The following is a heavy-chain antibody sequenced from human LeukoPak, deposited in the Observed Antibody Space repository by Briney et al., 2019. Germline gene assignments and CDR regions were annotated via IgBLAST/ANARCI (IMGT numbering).Heavy chain of an antibody. J-gene: IGHJ6*03. CDR2: IYYSGST. D-gene: IGHD2-8*01. Sequence: PSETLSLTCTVSGGSISSHYWSWIRQPPGKGLEWIGYIYYSGSTNYNPSLKSRVTISVDTSKNQFSLKLSSVTAADTAVYYCARVGMAMVYTYYYYYMDAWGKGTTVTVSS. CDR1: GGSISSHY. CDR3: ARVGMAMVYTYYYYYMDA. V-gene: IGHV4-59*11.